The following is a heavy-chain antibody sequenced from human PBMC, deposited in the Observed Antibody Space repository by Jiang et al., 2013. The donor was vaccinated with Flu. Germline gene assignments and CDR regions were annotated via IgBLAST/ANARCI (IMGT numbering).Heavy chain of an antibody. CDR2: ITSSSSYI. CDR3: ARGLLTVAGTNFDY. CDR1: GFSFSIHN. J-gene: IGHJ4*02. Sequence: QLVESGGGLVKPGGSLRLSCAASGFSFSIHNMNWVRQAPGKGLEWVSYITSSSSYIYYADSVKGRFTISRDNAKNPLYLQMNSLRAEDTAVYYCARGLLTVAGTNFDYWGQGTLVTVSS. D-gene: IGHD6-19*01. V-gene: IGHV3-21*01.